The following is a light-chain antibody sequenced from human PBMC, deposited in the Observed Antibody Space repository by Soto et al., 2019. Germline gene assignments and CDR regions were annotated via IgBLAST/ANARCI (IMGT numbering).Light chain of an antibody. V-gene: IGKV3-15*01. CDR2: RTS. CDR3: QEYNGRSS. J-gene: IGKJ1*01. Sequence: RVTTQSPATLSVSPGERATLSCRASQNVAGDLAWYQQKPGQAPRLLIYRTSTRATGIPARFSGSGSGTEFTLNISSLQSEDFAVYYCQEYNGRSSFGQGTKVEIK. CDR1: QNVAGD.